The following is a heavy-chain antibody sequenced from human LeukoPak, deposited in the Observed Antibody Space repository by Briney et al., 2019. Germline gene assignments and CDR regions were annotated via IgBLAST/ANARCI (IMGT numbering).Heavy chain of an antibody. CDR2: ISYDGSEK. J-gene: IGHJ3*01. D-gene: IGHD5-24*01. CDR3: AKDIQLST. CDR1: GFTFTSYG. V-gene: IGHV3-30*18. Sequence: GGSLRLSCAASGFTFTSYGMHWVRQAPGKGLEWVAVISYDGSEKYYADSVKGRFTISRDNSKNTLSLQMNSLRVEDTAIYYCAKDIQLSTWGLGTMVTVSS.